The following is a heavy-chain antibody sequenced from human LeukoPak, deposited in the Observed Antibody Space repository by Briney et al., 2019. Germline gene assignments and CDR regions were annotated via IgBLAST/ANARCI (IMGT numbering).Heavy chain of an antibody. D-gene: IGHD3-22*01. Sequence: GASVKVPYKASGYTFTSYGISWVRQAPGQGLEWMGWISAYNGNTNYAQKLQGRVTMTTDTSTSTAYMELRSLRSDDTAVYYCARGPYYDSSGYYFLDIDYWGQGTLVTVSS. CDR1: GYTFTSYG. CDR3: ARGPYYDSSGYYFLDIDY. V-gene: IGHV1-18*01. J-gene: IGHJ4*02. CDR2: ISAYNGNT.